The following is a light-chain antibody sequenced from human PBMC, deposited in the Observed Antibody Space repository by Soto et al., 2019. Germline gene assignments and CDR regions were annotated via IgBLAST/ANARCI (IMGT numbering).Light chain of an antibody. CDR1: QSVSSSH. Sequence: EIVMTHSPATLSVSPWERATLSCRASQSVSSSHLAWYQQKPGQAPRLLISGASSRATGIPDRFTGSGSGTDFTLTISRLEPEDFAVYYCQQYGSSPRTFGQGTKVDIK. CDR2: GAS. J-gene: IGKJ1*01. CDR3: QQYGSSPRT. V-gene: IGKV3-20*01.